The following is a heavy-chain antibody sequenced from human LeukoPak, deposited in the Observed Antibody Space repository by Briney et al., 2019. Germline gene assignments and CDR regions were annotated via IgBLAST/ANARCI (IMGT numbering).Heavy chain of an antibody. D-gene: IGHD3-3*01. Sequence: ASVKVSCKASGYTFTSYDINWVRQATGQGLEWMGWISAYNGNTNYAQKLQGRVTMTTDTSTSTAYMELRSLRSDDTAVYYCARVNDFWSGYYTGTNYYYYYMDVWGKGTTVTVSS. CDR1: GYTFTSYD. CDR3: ARVNDFWSGYYTGTNYYYYYMDV. J-gene: IGHJ6*03. CDR2: ISAYNGNT. V-gene: IGHV1-18*01.